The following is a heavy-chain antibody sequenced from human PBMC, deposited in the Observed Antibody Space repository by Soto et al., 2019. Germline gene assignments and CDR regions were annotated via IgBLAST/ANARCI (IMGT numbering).Heavy chain of an antibody. J-gene: IGHJ4*02. Sequence: GGSLRLSCAASGFTFSSYAMSWVRQAPGKGLEWVSAISGSGGSTYYADSVKGRVTISRDNSKNTLYLQMNSLRAEDTAVYYCARAGIVVVRAGMLADYWGQGTLVTVSS. D-gene: IGHD2-2*01. CDR1: GFTFSSYA. CDR2: ISGSGGST. CDR3: ARAGIVVVRAGMLADY. V-gene: IGHV3-23*01.